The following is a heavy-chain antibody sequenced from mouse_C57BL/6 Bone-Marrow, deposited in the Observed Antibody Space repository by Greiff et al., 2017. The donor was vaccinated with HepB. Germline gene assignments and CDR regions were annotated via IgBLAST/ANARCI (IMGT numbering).Heavy chain of an antibody. Sequence: VQLQQSGPELVKPGASVKIPCKASGYTFTDYNMDWVKPSHGKSLEWIGDINPNNGGTIYNQKFKGKATSTVDKSSSTAYMELRSLTSEDTAVYYCARRGLYSNYVFYAMDDWGQGTSVTVSS. J-gene: IGHJ4*01. CDR1: GYTFTDYN. CDR3: ARRGLYSNYVFYAMDD. CDR2: INPNNGGT. D-gene: IGHD2-5*01. V-gene: IGHV1-18*01.